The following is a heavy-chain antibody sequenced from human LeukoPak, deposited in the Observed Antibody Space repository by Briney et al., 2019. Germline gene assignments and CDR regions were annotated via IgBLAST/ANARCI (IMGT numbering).Heavy chain of an antibody. V-gene: IGHV3-11*01. CDR2: ISRSGSTI. CDR3: ATTPGPMVRGVTPFDY. CDR1: GFTFSDYY. J-gene: IGHJ4*02. D-gene: IGHD3-10*01. Sequence: KAGGSLRLSCAASGFTFSDYYMTWIRQAPEKGLEWVSYISRSGSTIYYADSVKGRFTISRDNAKNSLYLQMNSLSAEDTAMYFCATTPGPMVRGVTPFDYWGQGTLVTVSS.